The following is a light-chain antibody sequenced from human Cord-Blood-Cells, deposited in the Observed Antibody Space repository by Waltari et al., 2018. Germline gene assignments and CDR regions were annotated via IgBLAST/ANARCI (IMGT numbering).Light chain of an antibody. CDR3: SSYTSSSTWV. CDR2: DVS. CDR1: TSDAGGYNY. J-gene: IGLJ3*02. V-gene: IGLV2-14*03. Sequence: QSALTQPASVSGSPGQSITISCTGTTSDAGGYNYVSWYQQPPGKAPKLMIYDVSNRPSGVSNRFSGSKSGNTASLTISGLQAEDEADYYCSSYTSSSTWVFGGGTKLTVL.